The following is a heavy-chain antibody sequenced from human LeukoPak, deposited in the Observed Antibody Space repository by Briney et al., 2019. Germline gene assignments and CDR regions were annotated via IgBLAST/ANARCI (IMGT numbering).Heavy chain of an antibody. CDR2: IYHSGST. Sequence: SETLSLTCTVSGYSISSGYYWGWIRQPPGKGLEWIGSIYHSGSTNYNPSLKSRVTISVDKSKNQFSLKLSSVTAADTAVYYCARNTKPRQDDYWGQGTLVTVSS. CDR1: GYSISSGYY. J-gene: IGHJ4*02. CDR3: ARNTKPRQDDY. D-gene: IGHD3-3*01. V-gene: IGHV4-38-2*02.